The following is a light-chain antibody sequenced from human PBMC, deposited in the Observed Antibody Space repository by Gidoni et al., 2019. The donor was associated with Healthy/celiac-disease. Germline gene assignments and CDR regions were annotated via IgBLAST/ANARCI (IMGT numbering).Light chain of an antibody. CDR3: QQYYSTPWT. V-gene: IGKV4-1*01. CDR1: QSVLYSSNNKNY. J-gene: IGKJ1*01. Sequence: LAVSLGERATINCKSSQSVLYSSNNKNYLAWYQQKPGQPPKLLIYWASTRESGVPDRFSGSGSGTDFTLTISSLQAEDVAVYYCQQYYSTPWTFGQGTKVEIK. CDR2: WAS.